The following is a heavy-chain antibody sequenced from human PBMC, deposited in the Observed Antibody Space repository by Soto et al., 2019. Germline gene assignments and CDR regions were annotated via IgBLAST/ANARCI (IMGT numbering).Heavy chain of an antibody. Sequence: ASVKVSCKASGDTFSGYPINWVRQAPGEGLEWMGRIIPVFGTTNGAQRFEGRVTFTADESTNTAYMELRGLLSEDTAVYYCARDGGFGELKYWGPGTLVTVSS. V-gene: IGHV1-69*13. CDR1: GDTFSGYP. CDR3: ARDGGFGELKY. J-gene: IGHJ4*02. CDR2: IIPVFGTT. D-gene: IGHD3-10*01.